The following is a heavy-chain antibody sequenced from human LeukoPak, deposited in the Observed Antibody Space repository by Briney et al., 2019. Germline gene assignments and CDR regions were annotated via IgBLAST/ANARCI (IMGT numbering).Heavy chain of an antibody. CDR1: RFTFSSYD. CDR2: ISASGGST. CDR3: AKRSDCSSTSCYGEHYYYYYMDV. D-gene: IGHD2-2*01. J-gene: IGHJ6*03. V-gene: IGHV3-23*01. Sequence: GGSLRLSCAASRFTFSSYDMSWVRQAPGKGLEWVSGISASGGSTYYTDSVKGRFTISRDNSKNMLFLLMNSLRAEDTAVYYCAKRSDCSSTSCYGEHYYYYYMDVWGKGATVTISS.